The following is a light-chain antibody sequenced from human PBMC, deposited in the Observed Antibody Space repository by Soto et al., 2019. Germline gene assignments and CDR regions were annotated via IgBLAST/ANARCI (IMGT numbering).Light chain of an antibody. V-gene: IGLV2-11*01. CDR3: CSNAGRPDV. CDR2: DVN. CDR1: SNDIGGYNY. J-gene: IGLJ1*01. Sequence: SALTQPRSVSGSPGQSVAISCTGTSNDIGGYNYVSWYQQHPGKAPKVMIYDVNKRPSGVPDRFSGSKSGNTASLTISDLQAEDEADYYCCSNAGRPDVFGTGTKVTVL.